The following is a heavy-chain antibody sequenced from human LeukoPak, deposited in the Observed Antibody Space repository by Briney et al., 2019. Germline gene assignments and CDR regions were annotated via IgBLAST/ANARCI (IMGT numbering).Heavy chain of an antibody. D-gene: IGHD3-10*01. Sequence: SETLSLTCTVSGGSLSSYYWSWIRQPPGKGLEWIGYIYYSGSTNYNPSLKSRVTISVDTSKNQFSLKLSSVTAADTAVYYCARHGSYCFDSWGQGTLVTVSS. CDR2: IYYSGST. J-gene: IGHJ4*02. CDR3: ARHGSYCFDS. V-gene: IGHV4-59*08. CDR1: GGSLSSYY.